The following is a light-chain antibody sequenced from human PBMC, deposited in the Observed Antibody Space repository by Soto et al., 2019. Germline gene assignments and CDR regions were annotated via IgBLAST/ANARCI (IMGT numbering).Light chain of an antibody. CDR1: SSDVGSFNF. V-gene: IGLV2-23*02. Sequence: QSVLTQPASVSGSPGQSVTISCNRTSSDVGSFNFVSWYQQHPGKAPKVVIYEVTKRPSGVSNRFSGSKSGNTASLTIYGLQADDEADYYCCPDAGSSTYVFGTGTKLTVL. CDR2: EVT. J-gene: IGLJ1*01. CDR3: CPDAGSSTYV.